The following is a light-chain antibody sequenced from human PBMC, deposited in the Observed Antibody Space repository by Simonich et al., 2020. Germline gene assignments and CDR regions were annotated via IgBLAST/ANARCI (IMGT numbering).Light chain of an antibody. Sequence: DIVMTQSPDSLAVSLGERATINCKSSQSVLYSSNNKNYLAGYQQKPGQPPKRLIYWASTRESGVPDRFRGSGSGTDFTLTISSLQAEDVAVYYCQQYYSTPLTFGGGTKVEIK. J-gene: IGKJ4*01. CDR3: QQYYSTPLT. CDR1: QSVLYSSNNKNY. V-gene: IGKV4-1*01. CDR2: WAS.